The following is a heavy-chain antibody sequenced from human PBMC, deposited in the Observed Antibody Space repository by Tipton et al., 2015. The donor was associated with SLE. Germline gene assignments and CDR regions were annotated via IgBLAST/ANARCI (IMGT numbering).Heavy chain of an antibody. CDR3: ARSMLTTKRVFDY. CDR2: IYYTGSS. D-gene: IGHD3-16*01. V-gene: IGHV4-59*07. Sequence: TLSLTCTVSGDSISTYYWSWVRQPPGKGLEWIGYIYYTGSSNHNPSLKGRVTMSVDTSKNQFSLSVNSVTAADTAVYYCARSMLTTKRVFDYWGQGTLVTVSS. J-gene: IGHJ4*02. CDR1: GDSISTYY.